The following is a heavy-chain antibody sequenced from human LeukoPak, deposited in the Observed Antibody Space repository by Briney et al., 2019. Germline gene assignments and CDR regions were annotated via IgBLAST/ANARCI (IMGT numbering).Heavy chain of an antibody. V-gene: IGHV4-34*01. CDR2: INHSGST. Sequence: SETLSLTCAVYGGSFSGYYWSWIRQPPGKGLEWIGKINHSGSTNYNPSLKSRVTISVDTSKNQFSLKLSSVTAADTAVYYCARERQQLVQRCWFDPWGQGTLVTVSS. D-gene: IGHD6-13*01. CDR3: ARERQQLVQRCWFDP. CDR1: GGSFSGYY. J-gene: IGHJ5*02.